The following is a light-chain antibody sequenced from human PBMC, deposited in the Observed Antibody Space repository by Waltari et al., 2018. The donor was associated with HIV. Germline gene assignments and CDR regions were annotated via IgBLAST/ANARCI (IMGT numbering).Light chain of an antibody. CDR2: SYG. Sequence: QSVLNQSPSASGTPGQRVIISCSGSSSNIVSTTVTWYQQFPGTAPKLLIYSYGQRPSGVPERFSGSKSATSASLAISGLRSEDEADYYCATWDDSLNAWVFGGGTKLTVL. CDR3: ATWDDSLNAWV. J-gene: IGLJ3*02. CDR1: SSNIVSTT. V-gene: IGLV1-44*01.